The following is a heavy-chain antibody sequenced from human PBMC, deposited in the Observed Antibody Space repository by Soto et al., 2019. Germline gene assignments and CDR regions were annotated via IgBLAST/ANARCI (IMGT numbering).Heavy chain of an antibody. CDR1: VFSLTTSGVG. CDR2: TYWDDDK. V-gene: IGHV2-5*02. Sequence: QITLNESGPTQVKPRQTLTLTCTFSVFSLTTSGVGVGWIRQSPGKAPEWLALTYWDDDKRYSPSLKSRLTITKDTSKNQVVLTMADLDPADTATYYCAHRVLRTVFGLVTTTAIDFDFWGQGTPVAVSS. CDR3: AHRVLRTVFGLVTTTAIDFDF. J-gene: IGHJ4*02. D-gene: IGHD3-3*01.